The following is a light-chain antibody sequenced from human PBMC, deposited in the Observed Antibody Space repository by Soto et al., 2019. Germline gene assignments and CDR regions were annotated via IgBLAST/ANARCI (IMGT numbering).Light chain of an antibody. J-gene: IGLJ2*01. V-gene: IGLV1-36*01. Sequence: QSVLTQPPSVSEAPRQRVTISCSGSSSNVGNNAVNWYQQLPGKAPKLLIYYDDLLPSGVSDRFSGSKSGTSASLAISGLQSEDEADYYCAVWDDSLNGEVFGGGTKLTVL. CDR3: AVWDDSLNGEV. CDR2: YDD. CDR1: SSNVGNNA.